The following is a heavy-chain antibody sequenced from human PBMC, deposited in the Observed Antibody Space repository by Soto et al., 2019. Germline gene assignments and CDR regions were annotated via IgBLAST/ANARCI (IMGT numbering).Heavy chain of an antibody. D-gene: IGHD1-1*01. CDR1: GGSPNAYY. CDR3: VTSNNLFHSYYDN. CDR2: INHSGKI. Sequence: SETLSLTCEVYGGSPNAYYWTWIRQSPGKGLEWIGEINHSGKIHYNPSLESRLSISADTSKRQFSLTLTSVTAADAAMYYCVTSNNLFHSYYDNWGQRTLVTVS. V-gene: IGHV4-34*01. J-gene: IGHJ4*02.